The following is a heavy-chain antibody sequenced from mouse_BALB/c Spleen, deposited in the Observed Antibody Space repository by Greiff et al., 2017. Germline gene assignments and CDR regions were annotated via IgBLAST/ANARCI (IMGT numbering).Heavy chain of an antibody. CDR3: ARATYDYDEYAMAY. D-gene: IGHD2-4*01. Sequence: EVKLVESGGGLVKPGGSLKLSCAASGFTFSDYYMYWVRQTPEKRLEWVATISDGGSYTYYPDSVKGRFTISRDNAKNNLYLQMNSLKSEDTDMYYCARATYDYDEYAMAYWGQGTSVTVSS. J-gene: IGHJ4*01. CDR2: ISDGGSYT. CDR1: GFTFSDYY. V-gene: IGHV5-4*02.